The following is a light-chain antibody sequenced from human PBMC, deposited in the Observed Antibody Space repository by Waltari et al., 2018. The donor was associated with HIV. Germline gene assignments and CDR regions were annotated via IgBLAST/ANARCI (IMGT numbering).Light chain of an antibody. CDR1: NIGSKS. J-gene: IGLJ1*01. CDR2: DDR. CDR3: QVWDSTSDHRGV. Sequence: SYVLTQPPSQSVAPGQTARVNCGGNNIGSKSVHWYRPTPGQAPVLVVYDDRERPSGIPERFSGSNSGSTATLIISRVEAGDEADYYCQVWDSTSDHRGVFGTGTKVTVL. V-gene: IGLV3-21*02.